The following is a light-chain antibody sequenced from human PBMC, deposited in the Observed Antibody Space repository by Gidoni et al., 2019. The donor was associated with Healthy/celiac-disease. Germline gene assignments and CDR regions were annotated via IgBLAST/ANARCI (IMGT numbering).Light chain of an antibody. V-gene: IGLV3-19*01. Sequence: SSELTQDPAVSVALGQTVRITCQGDSLRSYYASWYQQKPGQAPVLVIYGKNNRPSGIPDRFSGSSSGNTASLTITGAQAEDEADYYCESRDSSGNHYVVFGGGTKLTVL. J-gene: IGLJ2*01. CDR1: SLRSYY. CDR3: ESRDSSGNHYVV. CDR2: GKN.